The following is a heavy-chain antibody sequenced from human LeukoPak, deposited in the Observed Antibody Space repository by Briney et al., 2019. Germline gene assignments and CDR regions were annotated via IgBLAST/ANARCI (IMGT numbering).Heavy chain of an antibody. Sequence: GGSLRLSCAASGFTFSSYGMSWVRQAPGKGLEWVSGISGSGGSTYYADSVKGRFTISRDNSKNTLYLQMNSLRAEDTAVYYCAKGGRYNGVYFDYWGQGTLVTVSS. CDR2: ISGSGGST. CDR3: AKGGRYNGVYFDY. J-gene: IGHJ4*02. V-gene: IGHV3-23*01. CDR1: GFTFSSYG. D-gene: IGHD1-14*01.